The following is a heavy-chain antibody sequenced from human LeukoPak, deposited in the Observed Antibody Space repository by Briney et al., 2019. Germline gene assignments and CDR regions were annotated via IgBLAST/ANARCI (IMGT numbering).Heavy chain of an antibody. CDR2: IYSGGTT. J-gene: IGHJ4*02. CDR3: ARDRAPPTSWYFDY. D-gene: IGHD2-2*01. Sequence: SGGSLRLSCAVSGLTVSNNYMSWVRQAPGKGLEWVSVIYSGGTTYYADSVKGRFTISRDNSKNTLYLHMNSLRAEDTAVYYCARDRAPPTSWYFDYWGQGTLVTVSS. CDR1: GLTVSNNY. V-gene: IGHV3-66*01.